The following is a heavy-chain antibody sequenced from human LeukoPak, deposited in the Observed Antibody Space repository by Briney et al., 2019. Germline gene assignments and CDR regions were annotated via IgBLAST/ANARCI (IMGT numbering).Heavy chain of an antibody. Sequence: GASVKVSCKASGYSFINYYIHWVRQAPGQGLEWMGIINPSGAGTSFAQKFQGRVTLTRDMSTSTDYLELSSLRSEDTAVYYCAREINLNEYYYDSSGATTTSYAFDIWGQGTMVTVSS. D-gene: IGHD3-22*01. CDR1: GYSFINYY. CDR2: INPSGAGT. CDR3: AREINLNEYYYDSSGATTTSYAFDI. J-gene: IGHJ3*02. V-gene: IGHV1-46*01.